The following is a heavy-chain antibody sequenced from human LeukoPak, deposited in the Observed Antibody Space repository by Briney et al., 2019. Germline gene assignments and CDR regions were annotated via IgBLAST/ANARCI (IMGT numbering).Heavy chain of an antibody. V-gene: IGHV1-2*02. Sequence: ASVKVSCKASGYTFTGYHMHWVRQAPGQGLEWMGWINPNSGGTNYAQKFQGRVTMTRDTSISTAYMELSRLRSDDTAVYYCARPPLLAPYGMDVWGQGTTVTVSS. J-gene: IGHJ6*02. CDR2: INPNSGGT. CDR3: ARPPLLAPYGMDV. D-gene: IGHD2-8*02. CDR1: GYTFTGYH.